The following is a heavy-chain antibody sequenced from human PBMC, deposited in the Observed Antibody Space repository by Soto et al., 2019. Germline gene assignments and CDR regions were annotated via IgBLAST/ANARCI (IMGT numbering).Heavy chain of an antibody. J-gene: IGHJ6*02. CDR1: GYTFTSYG. CDR2: ISAYNGNT. Sequence: ASVKVSCKASGYTFTSYGISWVRQAPGQGLEWMGWISAYNGNTNYAQKLQGRVTMTTDTSTSTAYMELSSLRSDDTAVYYCAATDPTCILFWLESYSHYGMDFWGPGTTVTLFS. D-gene: IGHD3-3*01. V-gene: IGHV1-18*01. CDR3: AATDPTCILFWLESYSHYGMDF.